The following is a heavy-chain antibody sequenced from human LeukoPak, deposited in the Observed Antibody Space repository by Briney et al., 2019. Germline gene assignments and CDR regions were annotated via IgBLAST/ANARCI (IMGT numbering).Heavy chain of an antibody. J-gene: IGHJ6*02. Sequence: PGGSLRLSCAASGFTVSSNYMSWVRQAPGKGLEWVSVIYSGGSTYYADSVKGRFTISRHNSKNTLYLRMNSLRAEDTAVYYCARDMYLDYYYGMDVWGQGTTVTVSS. CDR1: GFTVSSNY. CDR2: IYSGGST. CDR3: ARDMYLDYYYGMDV. V-gene: IGHV3-53*04. D-gene: IGHD2-8*01.